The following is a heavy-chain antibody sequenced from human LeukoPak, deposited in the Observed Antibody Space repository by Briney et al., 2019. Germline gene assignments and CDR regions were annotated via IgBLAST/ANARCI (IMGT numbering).Heavy chain of an antibody. Sequence: PSETLSLTCTVSGGSISSYYWSWIRQPPGKGLEWIGYIYYSGSTNYNPSLKSRVTISVDTSKNQFSLKLSSVTAADTAVYYCARYDEQWLPFDYWGQGTLVTVSS. V-gene: IGHV4-59*08. D-gene: IGHD6-19*01. J-gene: IGHJ4*02. CDR3: ARYDEQWLPFDY. CDR1: GGSISSYY. CDR2: IYYSGST.